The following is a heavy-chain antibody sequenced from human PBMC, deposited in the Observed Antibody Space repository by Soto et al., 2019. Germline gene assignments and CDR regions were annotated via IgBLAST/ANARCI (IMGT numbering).Heavy chain of an antibody. CDR2: ITTSSAYI. D-gene: IGHD2-21*01. V-gene: IGHV3-21*01. CDR1: GFTFNTYD. Sequence: EVQLVESGGGLVKPGGSLRLSCAASGFTFNTYDMNWVRQAPGKGLEWVSSITTSSAYIYYADSLKGRITIPRDNAKNSLFLQMNSLRAEDTAVYYCVRSGTDRLLRHSWFYTWGQGTLVTVSS. J-gene: IGHJ5*02. CDR3: VRSGTDRLLRHSWFYT.